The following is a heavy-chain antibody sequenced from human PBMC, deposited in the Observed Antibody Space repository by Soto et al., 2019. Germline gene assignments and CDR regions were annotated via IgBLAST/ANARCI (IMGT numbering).Heavy chain of an antibody. CDR2: IGESGTPT. Sequence: PGWPLRLPSLAPVVTSGVYAMAGARQAPGKGREWVWLIGESGTPTSNADSATGRFTTSRDNSGNTLFLEMYSLRAEDTAVYYCARYIPGVRYYGMDVWGQGTTVTVSS. J-gene: IGHJ6*02. CDR1: VVTSGVYA. D-gene: IGHD2-2*01. V-gene: IGHV3-23*01. CDR3: ARYIPGVRYYGMDV.